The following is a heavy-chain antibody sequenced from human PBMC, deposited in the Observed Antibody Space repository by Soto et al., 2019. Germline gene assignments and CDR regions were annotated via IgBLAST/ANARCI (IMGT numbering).Heavy chain of an antibody. CDR3: ARDVDADFRTDFDY. J-gene: IGHJ4*02. CDR1: GFTFSDYD. D-gene: IGHD4-17*01. V-gene: IGHV3-11*01. CDR2: ISGNGEVI. Sequence: GGSLRVSCAASGFTFSDYDRHWIRRAPGKGLEWISYISGNGEVIQYAASARGRFTISRDNAENSVYLEMESLRDEDTALYYCARDVDADFRTDFDYWGRGTLVTVSS.